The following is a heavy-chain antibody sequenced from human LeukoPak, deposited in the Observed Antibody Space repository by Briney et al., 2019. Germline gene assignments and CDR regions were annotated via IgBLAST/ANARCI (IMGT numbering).Heavy chain of an antibody. V-gene: IGHV3-7*01. D-gene: IGHD5-24*01. CDR2: MKQDGSEK. J-gene: IGHJ4*02. Sequence: PGGSLRLSCAASGFSFSTYRMTWVRQAPGKGLEWVANMKQDGSEKYYVDSVKGRFTISRDNAKNSLYLEMNSLRAEDTAMFYCARDRRDGYNVLDYWGQGTLVTVSS. CDR1: GFSFSTYR. CDR3: ARDRRDGYNVLDY.